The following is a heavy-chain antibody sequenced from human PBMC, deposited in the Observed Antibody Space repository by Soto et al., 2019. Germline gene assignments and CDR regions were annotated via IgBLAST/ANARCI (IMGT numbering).Heavy chain of an antibody. CDR2: IYPSDSDT. Sequence: GESLKISCKGSGYNFAGYWIAWVRQMPGKGLELMGIIYPSDSDTRYRPSFQGQVTISADKSISSAYLQWSSLRASDTAMYYCARGGVSTRTFDYWGQGTPITAPQ. D-gene: IGHD3-3*01. J-gene: IGHJ4*02. CDR1: GYNFAGYW. CDR3: ARGGVSTRTFDY. V-gene: IGHV5-51*01.